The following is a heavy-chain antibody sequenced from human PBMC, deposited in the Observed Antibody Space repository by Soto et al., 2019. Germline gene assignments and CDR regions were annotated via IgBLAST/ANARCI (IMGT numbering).Heavy chain of an antibody. CDR1: GGTFSSYA. CDR2: IIPIFGTA. J-gene: IGHJ6*02. V-gene: IGHV1-69*13. CDR3: ARESPYSYANYYYYGMDV. Sequence: GASVKLSCKASGGTFSSYAISWVRQAPGQGLEWMGGIIPIFGTANYAQKFQGRVTITADESTSTAYMELSSLRSEDTAVYYCARESPYSYANYYYYGMDVWGQGTTVTVSS. D-gene: IGHD5-18*01.